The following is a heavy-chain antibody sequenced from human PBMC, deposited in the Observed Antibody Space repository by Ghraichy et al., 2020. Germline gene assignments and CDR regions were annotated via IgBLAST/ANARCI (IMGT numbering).Heavy chain of an antibody. Sequence: SETLSLTCTVSGYSISSGYYWGWIRQPPGKGLEWIGSIYHSGSTYYNPSLKSRVTISVDTSKNQFSLKLSSVTAADTAVYYCARDSRELLYYWGQGTLVTVSS. D-gene: IGHD1-26*01. CDR3: ARDSRELLYY. CDR2: IYHSGST. V-gene: IGHV4-38-2*02. CDR1: GYSISSGYY. J-gene: IGHJ4*02.